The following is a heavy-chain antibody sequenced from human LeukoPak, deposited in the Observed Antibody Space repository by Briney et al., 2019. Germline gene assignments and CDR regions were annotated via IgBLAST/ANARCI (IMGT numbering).Heavy chain of an antibody. D-gene: IGHD3-10*01. CDR2: IKDDGREK. V-gene: IGHV3-7*03. J-gene: IGHJ4*02. CDR1: GFTFSRYW. Sequence: GGSLRLSCAASGFTFSRYWVTWVRQAPGKGLEWVANIKDDGREKNYVDSVKGRFTISRDNAKNSMYLQMDSLRVEDTAVYYCGRDFTGFFDYWGQGTLVTVSS. CDR3: GRDFTGFFDY.